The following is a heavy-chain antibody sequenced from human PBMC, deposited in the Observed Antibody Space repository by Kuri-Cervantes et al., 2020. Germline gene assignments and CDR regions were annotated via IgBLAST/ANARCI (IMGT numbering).Heavy chain of an antibody. V-gene: IGHV4-34*01. J-gene: IGHJ4*02. CDR3: ARGQGGHFDY. D-gene: IGHD1-26*01. CDR2: INHSGST. CDR1: GFTFSNAW. Sequence: ESLKISCAASGFTFSNAWMSWVRQPPGKGLEWIGEINHSGSTNYNPSLKSRVTVSVDTSKNQFSLKLSSVTAADTAVYYCARGQGGHFDYWGQGTLVTVSS.